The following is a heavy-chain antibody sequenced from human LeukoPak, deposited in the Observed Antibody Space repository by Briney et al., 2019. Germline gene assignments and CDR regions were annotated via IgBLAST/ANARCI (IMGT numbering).Heavy chain of an antibody. CDR1: GFTFSNYW. CDR2: IKTDGSST. V-gene: IGHV3-74*01. D-gene: IGHD1-14*01. CDR3: ATETNGRHYDY. J-gene: IGHJ4*02. Sequence: GGSLRLSCVASGFTFSNYWMHWVRQAPGKGLVWVSRIKTDGSSTDYADSVKGRFTISRDNAKNTMYLQMDSLRAEDTAVYYCATETNGRHYDYWGQGTLLTVSS.